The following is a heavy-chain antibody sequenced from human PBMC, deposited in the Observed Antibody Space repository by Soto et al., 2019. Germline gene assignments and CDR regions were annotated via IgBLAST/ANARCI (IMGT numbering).Heavy chain of an antibody. J-gene: IGHJ4*02. D-gene: IGHD2-15*01. CDR3: AKRNLVVRPPFDY. CDR2: ISGSGGGI. V-gene: IGHV3-23*01. CDR1: GFTFSSYA. Sequence: EVQLLESGGGLVQPGGSLRLSCAASGFTFSSYAMSWVRQAPGKGLEWVSTISGSGGGIYYADSVKGRFTISRDNSKKTLELQMNSLRAEDTAVYYCAKRNLVVRPPFDYWGQGTLVTVSS.